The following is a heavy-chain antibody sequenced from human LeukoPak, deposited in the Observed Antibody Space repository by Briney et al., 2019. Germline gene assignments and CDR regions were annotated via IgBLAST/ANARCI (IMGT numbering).Heavy chain of an antibody. CDR2: INPNSGGT. D-gene: IGHD2-2*01. Sequence: ASVKVSCKASGYTFTGYYMHWVRQAPGQGLEWMGWINPNSGGTNYAQKFQGRVTMTRDTSISTAYMELRRLRSDDTAVYYCARAVIVVVPAAMGYWGQGTLVTVSS. V-gene: IGHV1-2*02. CDR1: GYTFTGYY. J-gene: IGHJ4*02. CDR3: ARAVIVVVPAAMGY.